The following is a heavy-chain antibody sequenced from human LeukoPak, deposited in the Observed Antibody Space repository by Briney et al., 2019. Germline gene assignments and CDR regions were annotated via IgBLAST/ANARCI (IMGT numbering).Heavy chain of an antibody. V-gene: IGHV1-18*01. D-gene: IGHD3-9*01. Sequence: ASVKVSCKASGYTFTSYGISWVRQAPGQGLEGMGWISAYNGNTNYAQKLQGRVTMTTDTSTSTAYMELRSLRSDDTAVYYCARGASDILTGYSNAFQWYFDLWGRGTLVTVSS. CDR1: GYTFTSYG. CDR3: ARGASDILTGYSNAFQWYFDL. CDR2: ISAYNGNT. J-gene: IGHJ2*01.